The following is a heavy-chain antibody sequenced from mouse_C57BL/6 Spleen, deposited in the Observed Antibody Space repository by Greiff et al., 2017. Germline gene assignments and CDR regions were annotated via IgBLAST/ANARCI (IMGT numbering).Heavy chain of an antibody. CDR1: GYSFTGYY. J-gene: IGHJ4*01. CDR3: ARYGGYYGSYAMDY. V-gene: IGHV1-42*01. D-gene: IGHD1-1*01. Sequence: VQLQQSGPELVKPGASVKISCKASGYSFTGYYMNWVKQSPEKSLEWIGEINPSTCGTTYNQKFKAKATLTVDKSSSTAYMQLKSLTSEDSAVYYCARYGGYYGSYAMDYWGQGTSVTVSS. CDR2: INPSTCGT.